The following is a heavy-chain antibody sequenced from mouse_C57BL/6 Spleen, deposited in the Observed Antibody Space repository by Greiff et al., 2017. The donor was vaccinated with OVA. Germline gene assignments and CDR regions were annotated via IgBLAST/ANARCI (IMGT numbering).Heavy chain of an antibody. V-gene: IGHV1-55*01. J-gene: IGHJ1*03. CDR1: GYTFTSYW. CDR3: ARAPSYYYGSSYWYFDV. D-gene: IGHD1-1*01. CDR2: IYPGSGST. Sequence: QVQLQQPGAELVKPGASVKMSCKASGYTFTSYWITWVQQRPGQGLEWIGDIYPGSGSTNYNEKFKSKATLTVDTSSSTAYMQLSSLTSEDSAVYYCARAPSYYYGSSYWYFDVWGTGTTVTVSS.